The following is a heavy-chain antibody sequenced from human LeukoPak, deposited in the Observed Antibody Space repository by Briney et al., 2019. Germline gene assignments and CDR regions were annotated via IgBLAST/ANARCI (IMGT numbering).Heavy chain of an antibody. V-gene: IGHV4-34*01. D-gene: IGHD3-10*01. J-gene: IGHJ4*02. CDR1: GGSFSSGQY. CDR3: ARGAMVRGVIVLFDY. Sequence: PSETLSLTCAVFGGSFSSGQYWSWIRQPPGKGLEWIGEINHSGSSNYNPALKSRVTISVDTSKNPFSLKLSSVTAADTAVYYCARGAMVRGVIVLFDYWGQGTLVTVSS. CDR2: INHSGSS.